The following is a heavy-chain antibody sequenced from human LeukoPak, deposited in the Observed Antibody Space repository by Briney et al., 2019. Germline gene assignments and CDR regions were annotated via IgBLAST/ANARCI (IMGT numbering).Heavy chain of an antibody. Sequence: PSETLSLTCTVSGASISGFHLNWIRQPAGKGLEWIGRICSSGSTNYNPSLKSRITMSVDTSKNQFSLKLSSVTAADTAVYYCARDPSGYYYFDQWGQGTLVTVSS. CDR1: GASISGFH. CDR3: ARDPSGYYYFDQ. V-gene: IGHV4-4*07. J-gene: IGHJ4*02. D-gene: IGHD5-12*01. CDR2: ICSSGST.